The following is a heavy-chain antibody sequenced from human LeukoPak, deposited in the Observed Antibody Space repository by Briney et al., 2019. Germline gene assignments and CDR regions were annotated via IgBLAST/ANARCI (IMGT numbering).Heavy chain of an antibody. CDR2: NSGGGENT. CDR3: GRDYADYVGYFFFDY. D-gene: IGHD4-17*01. V-gene: IGHV3-23*01. Sequence: PPGGSLSISCGDTGFTYNNYAMNWARQAPGEGLEWVTSNSGGGENTYYADSAKGIFTISSDNSQNTEYLQMNSLRAEDTAVYYCGRDYADYVGYFFFDYWGQGTLVTVSS. CDR1: GFTYNNYA. J-gene: IGHJ4*02.